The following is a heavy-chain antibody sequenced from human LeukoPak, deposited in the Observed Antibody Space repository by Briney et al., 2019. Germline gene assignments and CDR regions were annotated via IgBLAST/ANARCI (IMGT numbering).Heavy chain of an antibody. J-gene: IGHJ3*02. Sequence: ASVKVSCKASGYTFTDYYVHWVRLVPGQGLEWMGRISPNSGATNYAEKFRGRVTMARDTSINTVYMEMSSLRSDDTAVYYCARVVVAATDSDAFDIWGQGTMVTVSS. CDR3: ARVVVAATDSDAFDI. CDR2: ISPNSGAT. V-gene: IGHV1-2*06. CDR1: GYTFTDYY. D-gene: IGHD2-15*01.